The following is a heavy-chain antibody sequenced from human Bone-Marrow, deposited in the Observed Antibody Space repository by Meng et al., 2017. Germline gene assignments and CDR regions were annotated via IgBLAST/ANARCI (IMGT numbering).Heavy chain of an antibody. J-gene: IGHJ4*02. Sequence: QGRLGQAGGEVKKPGASVKGSCKASGGTFSSYAISWVRQAPGQGLEWMGGIIPIFGTANYAQKFQGRVTITTDESTSTAYMELSSLRSEDTAVYYCASGNSPFSVVVPAALDYWGQGTLVTVS. D-gene: IGHD2-2*01. CDR1: GGTFSSYA. CDR3: ASGNSPFSVVVPAALDY. V-gene: IGHV1-69*05. CDR2: IIPIFGTA.